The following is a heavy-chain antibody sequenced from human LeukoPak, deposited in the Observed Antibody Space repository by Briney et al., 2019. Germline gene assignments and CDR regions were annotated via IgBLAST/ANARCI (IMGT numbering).Heavy chain of an antibody. J-gene: IGHJ5*02. V-gene: IGHV3-7*01. CDR2: IKQDGSEK. CDR1: GFTFSSYW. CDR3: ARDDCSSISCYHNWFDP. Sequence: GGSLRLSCAASGFTFSSYWMSWVRQAPGKGLEWVANIKQDGSEKYYVDSVKGRFTISRDNAKNSPYLQMNSLRAEDTAVYYCARDDCSSISCYHNWFDPWGQGTLVTVSS. D-gene: IGHD2-2*01.